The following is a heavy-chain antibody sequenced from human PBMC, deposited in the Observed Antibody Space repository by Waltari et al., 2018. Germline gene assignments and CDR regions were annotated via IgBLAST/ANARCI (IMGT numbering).Heavy chain of an antibody. CDR3: ATGLEDSDSASRPFDV. D-gene: IGHD1-26*01. CDR2: VEPEDGEA. Sequence: VLLLQSGAAVKKPGTTVKISCKVSAFTITNYYIHWVQLAPGKGLHWMGLVEPEDGEAIYSENFQGRVTMTADTSTDTVYMQLSSLTSDDTAIYYCATGLEDSDSASRPFDVWGQGTMVTVS. CDR1: AFTITNYY. J-gene: IGHJ3*01. V-gene: IGHV1-69-2*01.